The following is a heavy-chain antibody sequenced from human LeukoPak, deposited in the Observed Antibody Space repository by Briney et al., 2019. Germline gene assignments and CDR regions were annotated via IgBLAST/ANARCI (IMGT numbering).Heavy chain of an antibody. CDR1: GFTFSSYS. J-gene: IGHJ4*02. CDR2: ISSSSSTI. V-gene: IGHV3-48*04. D-gene: IGHD6-13*01. Sequence: PGGSLRLSCAASGFTFSSYSMNWVRQAPGEGLEWVSYISSSSSTIYYADSVKGRFTISRDNAKNSLYLQMNSLRAEDTAVYYCARGGSSWPIDYWGQGTLVTVSS. CDR3: ARGGSSWPIDY.